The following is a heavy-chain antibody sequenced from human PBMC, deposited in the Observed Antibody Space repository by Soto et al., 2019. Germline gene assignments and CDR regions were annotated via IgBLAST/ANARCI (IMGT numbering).Heavy chain of an antibody. CDR1: GVTFSSHA. CDR2: ITGSGDSS. J-gene: IGHJ4*02. V-gene: IGHV3-23*01. D-gene: IGHD3-10*01. CDR3: AKELQFSVQLSAKAFDY. Sequence: EVQLLDSGGGLVQPGGSLRLSCAISGVTFSSHAMSWVRQPPGKGLECVSSITGSGDSSYYADSVTRRFTVSKDTSTNTLYLQMNSLRAEDTAVYYFAKELQFSVQLSAKAFDYWGQG.